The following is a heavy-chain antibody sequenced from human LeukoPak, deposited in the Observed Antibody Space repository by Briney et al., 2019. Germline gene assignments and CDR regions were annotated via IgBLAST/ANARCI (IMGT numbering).Heavy chain of an antibody. D-gene: IGHD4-17*01. CDR2: VSSSSSTI. V-gene: IGHV3-48*04. CDR3: ARDPTVTTERWFDY. CDR1: GFTFSSYS. Sequence: PGGSLRLSCAASGFTFSSYSMNWVRQAPGKGLEWVSYVSSSSSTIYYADSVKGRFTISRDNAKNSLYLQMNSLRAEDTAVYYCARDPTVTTERWFDYWGQGTLVTVSS. J-gene: IGHJ4*02.